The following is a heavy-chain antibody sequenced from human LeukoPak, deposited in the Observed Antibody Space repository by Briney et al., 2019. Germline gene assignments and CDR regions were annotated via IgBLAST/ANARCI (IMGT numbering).Heavy chain of an antibody. J-gene: IGHJ3*02. CDR3: ARDRYYDGAFDM. V-gene: IGHV3-48*03. Sequence: GGSLRLSCAASGFTFSSYEMNWVRQAPGKGLEWVSYISSSGNTIYDADSVKGRFTISRDNAKNSLYLQMNSLRAEDTAVYYCARDRYYDGAFDMWGQGTMVTVSS. D-gene: IGHD3-3*01. CDR2: ISSSGNTI. CDR1: GFTFSSYE.